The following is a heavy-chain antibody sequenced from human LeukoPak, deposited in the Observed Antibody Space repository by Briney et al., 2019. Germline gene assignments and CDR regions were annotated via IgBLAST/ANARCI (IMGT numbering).Heavy chain of an antibody. Sequence: SETLSLTCTVSGDSISTYSWSWIRQPPGKGLEWIGNIYYSGSTNYNPSLKSRVTISVDTSKNQFSLKLSSVTAAGTAVYYCARVKITDYSYYYYMDVWGKGTTVTVSS. CDR3: ARVKITDYSYYYYMDV. J-gene: IGHJ6*03. D-gene: IGHD3-16*01. CDR1: GDSISTYS. V-gene: IGHV4-59*01. CDR2: IYYSGST.